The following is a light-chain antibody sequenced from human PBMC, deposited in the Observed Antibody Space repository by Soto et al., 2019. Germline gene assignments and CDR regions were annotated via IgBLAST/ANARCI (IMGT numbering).Light chain of an antibody. J-gene: IGKJ1*01. Sequence: EIVMTQSPATLSVPPGESATLSCRASQSVSNNLTWYQQKPGQPPRLLIYGASTRATGVPGRFSGSGSGTEFTLTISSLQSEDFAVYYCQQYNGWWTFGQGTKVDIK. CDR2: GAS. CDR3: QQYNGWWT. CDR1: QSVSNN. V-gene: IGKV3-15*01.